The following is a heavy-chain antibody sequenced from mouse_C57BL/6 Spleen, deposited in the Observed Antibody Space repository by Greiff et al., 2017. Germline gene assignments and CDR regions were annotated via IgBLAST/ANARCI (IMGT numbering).Heavy chain of an antibody. V-gene: IGHV3-6*01. CDR2: ISDAGST. Sequence: EVQLQESGPGLVKPSQSLSLTCSVTGYSITSGYYWNWIRQFPGNQLEWMGYISDAGSTNYNPSLKNRNSITRDTSKNTFFLKLNSVTTEDTATYYCARDDYLDYGGQGTTLTVSS. CDR3: ARDDYLDY. J-gene: IGHJ2*01. CDR1: GYSITSGYY.